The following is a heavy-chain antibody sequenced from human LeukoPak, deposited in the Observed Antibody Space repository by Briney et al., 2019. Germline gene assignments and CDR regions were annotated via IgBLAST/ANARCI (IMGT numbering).Heavy chain of an antibody. V-gene: IGHV1-24*01. CDR3: ANEGDGYDL. CDR2: FEPEEGKT. Sequence: ASVKVSCKVSGYALSDLSIHWVRQAPGKGLEWMGGFEPEEGKTIYAQNFQGRVSMTEDTSTDTAFMEISTLESGDTAAYYCANEGDGYDLWGQGTLVTVSS. J-gene: IGHJ3*01. CDR1: GYALSDLS.